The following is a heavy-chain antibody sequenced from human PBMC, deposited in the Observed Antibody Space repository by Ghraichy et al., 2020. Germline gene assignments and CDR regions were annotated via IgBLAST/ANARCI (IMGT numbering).Heavy chain of an antibody. CDR1: GFSFSSYG. Sequence: GGSLRLSCEASGFSFSSYGMYWVRQAPGKGLEWVAVIWYDGSKKYYADSVKGRFTISRDNSKSTLYVQMNSLRAEDTAVYYCARASWYADYWGQGTLVTVSS. J-gene: IGHJ4*02. CDR3: ARASWYADY. CDR2: IWYDGSKK. D-gene: IGHD6-13*01. V-gene: IGHV3-33*01.